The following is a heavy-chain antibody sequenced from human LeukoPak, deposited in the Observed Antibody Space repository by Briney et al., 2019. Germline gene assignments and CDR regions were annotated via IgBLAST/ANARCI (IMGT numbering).Heavy chain of an antibody. CDR1: GFTFSSYS. Sequence: GGSLRLSCAASGFTFSSYSMNWVRQAPGQGLEWVSSIGSSSNSIYYTDSVKGGFTISRDNAKNSLYLQMNSLRAEDTAVYYCARELPTEAFDYWGQGTLVTVSS. CDR3: ARELPTEAFDY. CDR2: IGSSSNSI. D-gene: IGHD4-17*01. J-gene: IGHJ4*02. V-gene: IGHV3-21*01.